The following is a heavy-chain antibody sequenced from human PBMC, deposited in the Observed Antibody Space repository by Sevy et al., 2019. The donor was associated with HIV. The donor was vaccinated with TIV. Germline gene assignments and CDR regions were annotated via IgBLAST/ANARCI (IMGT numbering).Heavy chain of an antibody. D-gene: IGHD4-17*01. CDR2: ISYDGSDK. CDR1: GFAFSNYYA. Sequence: GGSLRLSCVASGFAFSNYYAMHWVRQAPGKGLEWVALISYDGSDKYYADSVKGRFTISRDNFKKTLFLQMNSLTTDDTAVYYCARPRANYVDHYFFYAMDVWGQGTTVTGSS. V-gene: IGHV3-30-3*01. J-gene: IGHJ6*02. CDR3: ARPRANYVDHYFFYAMDV.